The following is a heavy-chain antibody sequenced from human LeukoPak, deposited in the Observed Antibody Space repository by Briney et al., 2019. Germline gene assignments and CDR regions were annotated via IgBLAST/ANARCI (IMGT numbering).Heavy chain of an antibody. CDR1: GGTFSSYT. Sequence: SVKVSCKASGGTFSSYTISWLRQAPGQGREWMGRIIPILGIANYAQKFQGRVTITADKSTSTAYMELSSLRSEDTAVYYCARDRRDGYNSLIDYWGQGTLVTVSS. D-gene: IGHD5-24*01. J-gene: IGHJ4*02. CDR2: IIPILGIA. CDR3: ARDRRDGYNSLIDY. V-gene: IGHV1-69*04.